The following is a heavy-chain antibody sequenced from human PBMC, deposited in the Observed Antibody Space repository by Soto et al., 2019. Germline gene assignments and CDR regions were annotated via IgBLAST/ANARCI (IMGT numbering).Heavy chain of an antibody. D-gene: IGHD3-22*01. Sequence: SETLSLTCTVSGGSISSYYWSWIRQPPGKGLEWIGYIYYSGSTNYNPSLKSRVTISVDTSKNQFSLKLSSVTAADTAVYYCGIHNLPSRYYYDSSGYFDYWGQGTLVTVSS. CDR2: IYYSGST. V-gene: IGHV4-59*08. CDR3: GIHNLPSRYYYDSSGYFDY. CDR1: GGSISSYY. J-gene: IGHJ4*02.